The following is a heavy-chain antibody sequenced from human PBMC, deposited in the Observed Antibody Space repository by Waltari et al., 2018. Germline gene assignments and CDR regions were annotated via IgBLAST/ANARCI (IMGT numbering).Heavy chain of an antibody. D-gene: IGHD4-17*01. CDR3: ARGGDGSWFDP. Sequence: QVQLQESGSGLVKPSDTLSLTCTVSNGSISTGGYSWSWIRQPPGKGLEWIGYIYDSGYTYYNPSLKSRVTISVDGSTNHFSLRLTSMTAADTAVYYCARGGDGSWFDPWGQGTLVTVSS. CDR1: NGSISTGGYS. J-gene: IGHJ5*01. CDR2: IYDSGYT. V-gene: IGHV4-30-2*01.